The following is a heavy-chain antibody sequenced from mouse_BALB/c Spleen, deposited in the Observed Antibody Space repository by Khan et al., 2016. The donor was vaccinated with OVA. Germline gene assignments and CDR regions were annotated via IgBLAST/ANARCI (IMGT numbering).Heavy chain of an antibody. Sequence: DLVKPGASVKLSCKASGYTFTSYWINWIKQRPGQGLEWIGRIGPGSSNTYYNEMFKGKATLTVDTSSSTAYIQLSSLSSEDSAVYFCARENYDGRSWYAMDYWGQGTSVTVSS. D-gene: IGHD1-1*01. CDR3: ARENYDGRSWYAMDY. CDR2: IGPGSSNT. CDR1: GYTFTSYW. V-gene: IGHV1S41*01. J-gene: IGHJ4*01.